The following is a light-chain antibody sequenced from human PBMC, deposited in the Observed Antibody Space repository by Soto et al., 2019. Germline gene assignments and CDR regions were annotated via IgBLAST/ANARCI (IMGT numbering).Light chain of an antibody. J-gene: IGKJ3*01. Sequence: EIVLTQSQATLSLSPGERATLSCRASQSVSSYLAWYQQKPGQAPRLLIYDASNRATGIPARFSGSGSGTDFTLTISSLEPEDFAVYYCHQRSNWPPGFTFGPGTKVDIK. CDR3: HQRSNWPPGFT. CDR1: QSVSSY. CDR2: DAS. V-gene: IGKV3-11*01.